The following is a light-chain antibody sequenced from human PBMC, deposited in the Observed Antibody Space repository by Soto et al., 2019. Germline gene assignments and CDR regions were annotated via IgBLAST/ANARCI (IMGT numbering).Light chain of an antibody. J-gene: IGLJ1*01. V-gene: IGLV2-14*01. Sequence: QSVLTQPASVSGSPRQSVTISXTGTSSDVGGHNSVSWYRQDPGKAPKLMIYDVSNRPSGVSDRFSGSKSGNTASLTISGLQIEDEADYYCSSFTSSVTYVFGTGNKSPS. CDR1: SSDVGGHNS. CDR3: SSFTSSVTYV. CDR2: DVS.